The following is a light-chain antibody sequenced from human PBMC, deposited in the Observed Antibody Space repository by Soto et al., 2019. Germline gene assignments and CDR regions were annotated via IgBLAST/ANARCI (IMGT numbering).Light chain of an antibody. J-gene: IGKJ1*01. CDR2: NAS. Sequence: DIQMTQSPSTLSGSVGDRVTITCRASQTISSGLAWYQQKPGKAPKLLIYNASTLKSGVPSRLSGSGSGTEITLTISSLQPDDFATYYCQHYNSYSEAFGQGTKVEIK. CDR3: QHYNSYSEA. V-gene: IGKV1-5*03. CDR1: QTISSG.